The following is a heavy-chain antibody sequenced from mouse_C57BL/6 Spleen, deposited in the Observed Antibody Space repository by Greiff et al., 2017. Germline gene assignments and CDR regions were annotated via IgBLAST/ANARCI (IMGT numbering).Heavy chain of an antibody. V-gene: IGHV1-82*01. D-gene: IGHD1-1*01. Sequence: VQLQQSGPELVKPGASVKISCKASGYAFSSSWMNWVKQRPGQGLEWIGRIYPGDGDTNYNGKFKGKATLTADKSSSTAYMQLSSLTTEDSAVSFCARWGYYGYFDYWGQGTTLTVSS. CDR3: ARWGYYGYFDY. CDR1: GYAFSSSW. J-gene: IGHJ2*01. CDR2: IYPGDGDT.